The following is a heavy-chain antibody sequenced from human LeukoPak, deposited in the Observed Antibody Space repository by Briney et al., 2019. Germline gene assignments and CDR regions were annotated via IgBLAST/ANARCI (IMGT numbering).Heavy chain of an antibody. J-gene: IGHJ4*02. Sequence: GGSLRLSCAASGFTFGSYWMNWVRQAPGKGLEWVANIKEDGSEKYYVDSMKGRFTISRDNAKNSLYLQMNSLRAEDTAVYHCARHFSSSWPYYFDFWGQGTLVTVSS. CDR3: ARHFSSSWPYYFDF. V-gene: IGHV3-7*01. D-gene: IGHD6-13*01. CDR1: GFTFGSYW. CDR2: IKEDGSEK.